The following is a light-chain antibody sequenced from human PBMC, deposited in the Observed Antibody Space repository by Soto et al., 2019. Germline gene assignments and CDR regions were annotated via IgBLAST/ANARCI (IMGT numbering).Light chain of an antibody. CDR3: QQYGSSPRT. J-gene: IGKJ2*01. CDR2: GAS. CDR1: QSISSSF. V-gene: IGKV3-20*01. Sequence: EIVLTQSPATLSLSPGDRATLSCRASQSISSSFLAWYQQRPGQAPRLLIYGASTRVTGIPDRFSGSGSGTDFTLTISRLEPKDVAVYYGQQYGSSPRTFGQGTKLEIK.